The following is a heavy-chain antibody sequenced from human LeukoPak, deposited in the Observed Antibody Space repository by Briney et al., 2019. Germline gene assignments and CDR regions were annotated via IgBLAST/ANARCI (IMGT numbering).Heavy chain of an antibody. J-gene: IGHJ4*02. CDR2: IYPGDSDT. CDR3: ARGDNSGWYFFDY. D-gene: IGHD6-19*01. CDR1: GYTFTDHW. Sequence: GESLRISCKASGYTFTDHWIGWVRQMPGKGLEWMGIIYPGDSDTRYSPSFQGQVTISADKSISTAYLQWRNLQAPDTAMYYCARGDNSGWYFFDYWGQGTLVTVSS. V-gene: IGHV5-51*01.